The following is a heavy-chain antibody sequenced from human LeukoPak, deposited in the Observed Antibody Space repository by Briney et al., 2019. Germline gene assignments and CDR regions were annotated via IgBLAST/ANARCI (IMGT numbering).Heavy chain of an antibody. CDR1: GFTFSDYY. D-gene: IGHD3-9*01. CDR3: ARDLRYFDWFHEGYFDY. J-gene: IGHJ4*02. CDR2: ISSSGSTI. V-gene: IGHV3-11*01. Sequence: GGSLRLSCAASGFTFSDYYMSWIRQAPGKGLEWVSYISSSGSTIYYADSVKGRFTISRDNAKNSLYLQMNSLRAEDTAVYYCARDLRYFDWFHEGYFDYWGQGTLVTVSS.